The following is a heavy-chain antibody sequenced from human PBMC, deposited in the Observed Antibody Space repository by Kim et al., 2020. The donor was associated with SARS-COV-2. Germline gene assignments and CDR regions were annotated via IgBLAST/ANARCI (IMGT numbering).Heavy chain of an antibody. J-gene: IGHJ6*02. D-gene: IGHD1-26*01. Sequence: GGSLRLSCAASGFTFSDYYMSWIRQAPGKGLEWVSYISSSGSTIYYADSVKGRFTISRDNAKNSLYLQMNSLRAEDTAVYYCARDKWELLSDYYYGMDVWGQGTTVTVSS. CDR3: ARDKWELLSDYYYGMDV. V-gene: IGHV3-11*01. CDR1: GFTFSDYY. CDR2: ISSSGSTI.